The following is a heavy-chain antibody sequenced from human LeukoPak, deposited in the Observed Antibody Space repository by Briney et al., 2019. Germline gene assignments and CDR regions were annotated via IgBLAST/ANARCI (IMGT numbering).Heavy chain of an antibody. CDR2: ISAYNGNT. Sequence: ASVKVSCKPSGSTFTGAYMHWVRQAPGQGLEWMGWISAYNGNTNYAQKLQGRVTMTTDTSTSTAYMELRSLRSDDTAVYYCARVLALLWFGELLDYYGMDVWGQGTTVTVSS. CDR1: GSTFTGAY. CDR3: ARVLALLWFGELLDYYGMDV. D-gene: IGHD3-10*01. V-gene: IGHV1-18*04. J-gene: IGHJ6*02.